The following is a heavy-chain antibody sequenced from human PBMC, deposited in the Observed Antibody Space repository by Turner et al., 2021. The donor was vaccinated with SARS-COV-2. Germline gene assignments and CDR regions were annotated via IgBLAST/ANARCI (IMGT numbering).Heavy chain of an antibody. CDR2: IYSGGST. J-gene: IGHJ6*02. Sequence: EVQLVESGGGFIQPGGSLRLSCAASGFTVSSNYMTWVRQAPGKGLEWVSVIYSGGSTYYADSVKGRFTISRDNSKNTLYLQMNSLRAEDTAVYYCARDLYYYGMDVWGQGTTVTVSS. V-gene: IGHV3-53*01. CDR1: GFTVSSNY. CDR3: ARDLYYYGMDV.